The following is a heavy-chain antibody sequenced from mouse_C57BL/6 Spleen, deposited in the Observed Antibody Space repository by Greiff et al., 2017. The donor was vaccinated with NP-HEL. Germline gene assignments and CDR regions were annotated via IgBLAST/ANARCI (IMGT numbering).Heavy chain of an antibody. CDR2: ISSGSSTI. V-gene: IGHV5-17*01. CDR1: GFTFSDYG. CDR3: ARPPYYSPSWFAY. D-gene: IGHD2-12*01. Sequence: VMLVESGGGLVKPGGSLKLSCAASGFTFSDYGMHWVRQAPEKGLEWVAYISSGSSTIYYADTVKGRFTISRDNAKNTLFLQMTSLRSEDTAMYYCARPPYYSPSWFAYWGQGTLVTVSA. J-gene: IGHJ3*01.